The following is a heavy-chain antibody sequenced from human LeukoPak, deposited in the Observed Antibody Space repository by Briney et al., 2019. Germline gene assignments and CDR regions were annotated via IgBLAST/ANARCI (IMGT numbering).Heavy chain of an antibody. Sequence: GGSLRLSCAASGFTFTSFSMSWVRQAPGKGLEWVSVVSGGGGTTYYADSVKGRFTISRDNSKNTLYLQMNSLRAEDTAVYYCAKGGSLYSSGQPLYYFDYWGQGTLVTVSS. J-gene: IGHJ4*02. D-gene: IGHD6-19*01. CDR3: AKGGSLYSSGQPLYYFDY. CDR1: GFTFTSFS. CDR2: VSGGGGTT. V-gene: IGHV3-23*01.